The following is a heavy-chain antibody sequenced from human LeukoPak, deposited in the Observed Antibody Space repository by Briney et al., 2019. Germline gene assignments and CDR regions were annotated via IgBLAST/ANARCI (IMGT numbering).Heavy chain of an antibody. CDR3: ARRGKGTAG. Sequence: TSETLSLTCAVYGGSFSGYYWSWIRQPPGKGLEWIGEINHSGSTNYNPSLKSRVTISVDTSKNQFSLKLSSVTAADTAVYYCARRGKGTAGWGQGTLVTVSS. V-gene: IGHV4-34*01. CDR2: INHSGST. CDR1: GGSFSGYY. D-gene: IGHD1-1*01. J-gene: IGHJ4*02.